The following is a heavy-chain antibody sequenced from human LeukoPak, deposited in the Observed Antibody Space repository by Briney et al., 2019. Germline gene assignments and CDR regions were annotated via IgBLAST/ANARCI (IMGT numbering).Heavy chain of an antibody. D-gene: IGHD3-16*01. J-gene: IGHJ3*02. Sequence: PSETLSLTCTVSGVSISSYYWSWIRQPPGKGLEWIGYIYYSGSTNYNPSLKSRVTISVDTSKNQFSLKLSSVTAADTAVYYCASWGLSRAGAFDIWGQGTMVTVSS. CDR3: ASWGLSRAGAFDI. CDR2: IYYSGST. V-gene: IGHV4-59*08. CDR1: GVSISSYY.